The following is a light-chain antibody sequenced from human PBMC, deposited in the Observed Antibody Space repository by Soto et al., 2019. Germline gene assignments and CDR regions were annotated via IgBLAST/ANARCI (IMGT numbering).Light chain of an antibody. J-gene: IGLJ2*01. CDR2: DNN. Sequence: QSVLTQPPSVSAAPGQKVTISCSGSSSNIGNNYVSWYQQLPGTAPKLLIYDNNERPSGIPDRFSCSKSGTSATLGITGLQTGDEADYYCATWDGSLSAGVFGGGTKLTVL. CDR1: SSNIGNNY. V-gene: IGLV1-51*01. CDR3: ATWDGSLSAGV.